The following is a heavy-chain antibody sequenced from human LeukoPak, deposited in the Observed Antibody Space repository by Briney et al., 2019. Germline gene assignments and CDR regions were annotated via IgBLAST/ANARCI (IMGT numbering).Heavy chain of an antibody. Sequence: PGGSLRLSCAASGFTFSSYAMSWVRQAPGRGLEWLAGISGSGVSTYYADSVKGRFTISRDNSRNTLYLQMNSLRAEDTAVYYCAKDRDILATIGYFDYWGQGTLVTVSS. V-gene: IGHV3-23*01. J-gene: IGHJ4*02. CDR2: ISGSGVST. D-gene: IGHD5-12*01. CDR3: AKDRDILATIGYFDY. CDR1: GFTFSSYA.